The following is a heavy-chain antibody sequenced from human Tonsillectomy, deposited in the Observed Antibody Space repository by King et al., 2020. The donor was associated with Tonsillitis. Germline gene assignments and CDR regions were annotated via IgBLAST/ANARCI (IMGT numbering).Heavy chain of an antibody. CDR3: GRDLWSDIVTPEYCFDY. Sequence: QLVQSGAEVKKPGASVKVSCKASGYTFTSYGISWVRQAPGQGLEWMGWISAYNGNTNYAQKLQGRVTMTTDTSTSTAYMELRSLRSDDTAVYYCGRDLWSDIVTPEYCFDYWGQGTLVTVSS. CDR2: ISAYNGNT. V-gene: IGHV1-18*04. J-gene: IGHJ4*02. D-gene: IGHD3-9*01. CDR1: GYTFTSYG.